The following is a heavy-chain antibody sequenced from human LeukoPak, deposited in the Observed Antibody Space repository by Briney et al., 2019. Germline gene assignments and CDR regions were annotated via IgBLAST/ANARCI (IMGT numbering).Heavy chain of an antibody. CDR3: ARWGNYGSGSYIRAFDI. J-gene: IGHJ3*02. Sequence: GGSLRLSCAASGFTFSHYAIHWVRQAPGKGLEWVALILYDGSNKYYADSVKGRFTISRDNSKNTLYLQMNSLRAEDTAVYYCARWGNYGSGSYIRAFDIWGQGTMVTVSS. CDR2: ILYDGSNK. V-gene: IGHV3-30*04. D-gene: IGHD3-10*01. CDR1: GFTFSHYA.